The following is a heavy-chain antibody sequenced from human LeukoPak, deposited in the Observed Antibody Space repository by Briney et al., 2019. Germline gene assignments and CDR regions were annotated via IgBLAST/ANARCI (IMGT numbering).Heavy chain of an antibody. Sequence: GGTLRLSCAASGFTSSSYSMNWVRQAPGKGLEWVSSISSSSSYIYYADSVKGRFTISRDNAKNSLYLQMNSLRAEDTAVYYCAKSFYGGGTYGMDVWGQGTTVTVSS. CDR2: ISSSSSYI. D-gene: IGHD4-23*01. CDR3: AKSFYGGGTYGMDV. J-gene: IGHJ6*02. V-gene: IGHV3-21*01. CDR1: GFTSSSYS.